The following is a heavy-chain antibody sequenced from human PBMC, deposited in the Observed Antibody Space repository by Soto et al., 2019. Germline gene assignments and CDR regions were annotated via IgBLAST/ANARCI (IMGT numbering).Heavy chain of an antibody. CDR2: INAGNGNT. V-gene: IGHV1-3*01. CDR3: ARDLGGWPDY. J-gene: IGHJ4*02. Sequence: QVQLVQSGAEVKKPGASVKVSCKASGYTFTSYAIHWVRQAPGQRLEWMGWINAGNGNTKYSQKFQDRVTTTRDTSATTADMELSSLRSEDTAVYYCARDLGGWPDYWGQGTLVTVSS. D-gene: IGHD6-19*01. CDR1: GYTFTSYA.